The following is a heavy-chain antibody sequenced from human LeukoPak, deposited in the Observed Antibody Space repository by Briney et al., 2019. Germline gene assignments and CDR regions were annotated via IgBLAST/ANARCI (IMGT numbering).Heavy chain of an antibody. V-gene: IGHV3-7*01. Sequence: GGSLRLSCAASGFACSRSWMTWIRQAPGKGLEFVANIKEDGGRENFASSVKGRFTISRDNAKDSLYLQMNNLRVEDTAVYYCARDGGYCAFDYWGQGALVTVSS. J-gene: IGHJ4*02. CDR2: IKEDGGRE. D-gene: IGHD3-10*01. CDR3: ARDGGYCAFDY. CDR1: GFACSRSW.